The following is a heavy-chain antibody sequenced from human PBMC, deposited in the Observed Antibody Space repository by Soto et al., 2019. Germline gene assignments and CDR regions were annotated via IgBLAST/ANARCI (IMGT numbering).Heavy chain of an antibody. Sequence: GGSLRLSCAASGFTFSSYAMSWVRQAPGKGLEWVSAISGSGGSTYYADSVKGRFTISRDNSKNTLYLQMNRLRAEDTAVYCCAKVGSSSHDAFDIWGQGTMVTVSS. CDR3: AKVGSSSHDAFDI. CDR2: ISGSGGST. CDR1: GFTFSSYA. J-gene: IGHJ3*02. V-gene: IGHV3-23*01. D-gene: IGHD6-13*01.